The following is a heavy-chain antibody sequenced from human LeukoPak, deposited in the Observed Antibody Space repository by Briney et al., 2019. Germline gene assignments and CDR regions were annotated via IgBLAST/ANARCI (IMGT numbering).Heavy chain of an antibody. J-gene: IGHJ4*02. CDR3: ARAGYSYGSLAFDY. CDR2: IYYSGST. Sequence: SETLSLTCTVSGGSISSSSYYWGWIRQPPGKGLEWIGSIYYSGSTYYNPSLKSRVTISVDTSKNQFSLKLSSVTAADPAVYYCARAGYSYGSLAFDYWGQGTLVPVSS. CDR1: GGSISSSSYY. V-gene: IGHV4-39*07. D-gene: IGHD5-18*01.